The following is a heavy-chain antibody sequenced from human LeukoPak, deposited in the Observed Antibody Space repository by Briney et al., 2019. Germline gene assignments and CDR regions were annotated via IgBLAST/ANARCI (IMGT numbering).Heavy chain of an antibody. D-gene: IGHD5-18*01. Sequence: GGPLRLLCAACGFAHSCYSMHWPHQAPGKGLEWVSSIRSSISYIYYADSVKGRFTISRDNAKNSLYLQMNSLRAEDTAVYYCARSQRGYSYGYSAFDIWGQGTMVTVSS. J-gene: IGHJ3*02. CDR1: GFAHSCYS. CDR3: ARSQRGYSYGYSAFDI. CDR2: IRSSISYI. V-gene: IGHV3-21*01.